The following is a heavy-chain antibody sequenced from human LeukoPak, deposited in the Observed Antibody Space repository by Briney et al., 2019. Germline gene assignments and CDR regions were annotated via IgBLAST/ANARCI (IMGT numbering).Heavy chain of an antibody. V-gene: IGHV4-59*08. Sequence: SETLSLTCTVSGGSISSYYWSWTRQPPGKGLEWIGYIYYTGNTNYNPSLKSRVTISVDTSKNQFSLKLSSVTAADTAVYYCARRITDSGSYSEFDYWGQGTLVTVSS. CDR3: ARRITDSGSYSEFDY. CDR1: GGSISSYY. D-gene: IGHD1-26*01. J-gene: IGHJ4*02. CDR2: IYYTGNT.